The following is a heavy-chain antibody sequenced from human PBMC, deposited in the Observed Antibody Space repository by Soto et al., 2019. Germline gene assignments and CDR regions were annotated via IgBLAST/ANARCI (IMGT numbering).Heavy chain of an antibody. J-gene: IGHJ6*02. CDR2: IIPILGIA. V-gene: IGHV1-69*02. CDR3: ASSWLARDGMDV. CDR1: GGTFSSYT. D-gene: IGHD6-19*01. Sequence: QVQLVQSGAEVKKPGSSVKVSCKASGGTFSSYTISWVRQAPGQGLEWMGRIIPILGIANYAQKFQGRVTITADKSTSTAYMELSSLRSEDTAVYYCASSWLARDGMDVWGQGTTVTVSS.